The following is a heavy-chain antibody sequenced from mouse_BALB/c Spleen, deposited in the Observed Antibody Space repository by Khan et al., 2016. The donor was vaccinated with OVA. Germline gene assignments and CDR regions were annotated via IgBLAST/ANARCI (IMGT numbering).Heavy chain of an antibody. J-gene: IGHJ1*01. CDR3: TRSWDWYFDV. V-gene: IGHV6-6*02. CDR2: IRLKSNIYVT. Sequence: EVELVESGGGLVQPGGSMKLSCVASGFTFSNYWMNWVRQSPEKGLEWIAEIRLKSNIYVTHYEESVTGRFTISRDGSQSSVYLPMNTLRAEDTGMYYCTRSWDWYFDVWGAGTTVTVSS. D-gene: IGHD4-1*01. CDR1: GFTFSNYW.